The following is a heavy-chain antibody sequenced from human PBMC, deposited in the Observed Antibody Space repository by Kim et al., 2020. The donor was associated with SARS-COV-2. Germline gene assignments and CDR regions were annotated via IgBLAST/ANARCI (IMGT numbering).Heavy chain of an antibody. V-gene: IGHV3-7*03. J-gene: IGHJ6*02. CDR1: GLTFSSYW. Sequence: GGSLRLSCAASGLTFSSYWMSWVRQAPGKGLEWVANIKQDGSEKYYVDSVKGRFTISRDNAKNSLYLQMNSLRAEDTAVYYCARELYSSADYYYYYGMDVGGQGTTVTVSS. CDR3: ARELYSSADYYYYYGMDV. CDR2: IKQDGSEK. D-gene: IGHD6-25*01.